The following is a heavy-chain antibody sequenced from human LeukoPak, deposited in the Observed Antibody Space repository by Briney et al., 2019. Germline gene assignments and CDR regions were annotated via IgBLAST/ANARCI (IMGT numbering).Heavy chain of an antibody. D-gene: IGHD6-13*01. CDR3: ARDSSNWSSFGS. Sequence: ASVKVSCKASGYTFTAYPIHWVRQAPGQGLEWMGRINPNSGVTHYAHKFHGRVTMTKDTSTDTAYMELSSLRSDDTALYWCARDSSNWSSFGSWGQGTPVTVSS. V-gene: IGHV1-2*06. CDR1: GYTFTAYP. CDR2: INPNSGVT. J-gene: IGHJ4*02.